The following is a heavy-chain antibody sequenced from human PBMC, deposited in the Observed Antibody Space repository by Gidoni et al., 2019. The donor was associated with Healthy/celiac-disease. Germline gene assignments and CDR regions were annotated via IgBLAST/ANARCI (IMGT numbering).Heavy chain of an antibody. V-gene: IGHV3-23*01. CDR1: GFTFSTYA. CDR2: IGAGGFST. CDR3: AKRHDSSGYYPDY. Sequence: EVQLLESGGGLVQPGGSLRLSCAASGFTFSTYAMSWVRQAPGNGLEWVSAIGAGGFSTYYADSVKGRFTISRDNSKNTLYLQMNSLRAEDTAVYYCAKRHDSSGYYPDYWGQGTLVTVSS. J-gene: IGHJ4*02. D-gene: IGHD3-22*01.